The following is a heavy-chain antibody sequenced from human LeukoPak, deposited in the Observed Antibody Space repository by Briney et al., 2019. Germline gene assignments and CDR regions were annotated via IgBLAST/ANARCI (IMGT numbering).Heavy chain of an antibody. CDR1: GGTFSSYA. V-gene: IGHV1-69*13. J-gene: IGHJ4*02. CDR3: ASGRYSSSLDY. Sequence: SVKVSCKASGGTFSSYAISWVRQAPGQGLEWMGGIIPIFGPTNYAQKFQGRVTITADESTSTAYMELSSLRSEDTAVYYCASGRYSSSLDYWGQGTLVTVSS. D-gene: IGHD6-13*01. CDR2: IIPIFGPT.